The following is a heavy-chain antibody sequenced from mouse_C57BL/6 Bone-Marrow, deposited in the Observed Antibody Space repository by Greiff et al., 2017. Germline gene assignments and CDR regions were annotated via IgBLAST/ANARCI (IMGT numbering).Heavy chain of an antibody. CDR1: GFTFSSYG. J-gene: IGHJ2*01. D-gene: IGHD1-1*01. CDR3: ARHPYYGSSYGYFDY. V-gene: IGHV5-6*01. CDR2: ISSGSSTI. Sequence: EVQVVESGGDLVKPGGSLKLSCAASGFTFSSYGMSWVRQTPDKRLEWVATISSGSSTIYYADTVKGRFTISRDNAKNTLFLQMTSLRSEDTAMYYCARHPYYGSSYGYFDYWGQGTTLTVSS.